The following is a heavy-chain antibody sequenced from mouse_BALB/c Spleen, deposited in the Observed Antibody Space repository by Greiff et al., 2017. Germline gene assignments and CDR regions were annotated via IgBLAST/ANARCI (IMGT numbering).Heavy chain of an antibody. CDR3: ARGNYAFDY. CDR1: GYSIPSDYA. V-gene: IGHV3-2*02. Sequence: EVKLLESGPGLVKPSQSLSLTCTVTGYSIPSDYAWNWIRQFPGNILEWMGYISYSGSTSYNPSLKSRISITRDTSKNQFFLQLNSVTTEDTATYYCARGNYAFDYWGQGTTLTVSS. CDR2: ISYSGST. J-gene: IGHJ2*01. D-gene: IGHD2-4*01.